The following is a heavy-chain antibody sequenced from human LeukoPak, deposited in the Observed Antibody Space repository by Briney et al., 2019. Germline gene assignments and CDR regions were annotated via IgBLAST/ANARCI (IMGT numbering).Heavy chain of an antibody. CDR2: ISSSGSTI. CDR3: ARVQPHYYDSSGYPPDY. CDR1: GFTFSDYY. V-gene: IGHV3-11*01. D-gene: IGHD3-22*01. Sequence: GGSLRLSCAASGFTFSDYYMSWIHQATGKGLEWVSYISSSGSTIYYADSVKGRFTISRDNAKNSLYLQMNSLRAEDTAVYYCARVQPHYYDSSGYPPDYWGQGTLVTVSS. J-gene: IGHJ4*02.